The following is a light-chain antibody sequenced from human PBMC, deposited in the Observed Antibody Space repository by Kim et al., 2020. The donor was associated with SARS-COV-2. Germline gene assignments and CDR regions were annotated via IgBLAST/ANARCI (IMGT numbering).Light chain of an antibody. J-gene: IGLJ2*01. Sequence: VDLGQTVRITCQGDSPRSYYANWYQQTPGQAPIVVIYGKNNRPSGIPDRFSGSSSGNTASLTITGTQAGDEADYYCNSRDSNDNVVFGGGTQLTVL. CDR3: NSRDSNDNVV. CDR1: SPRSYY. V-gene: IGLV3-19*01. CDR2: GKN.